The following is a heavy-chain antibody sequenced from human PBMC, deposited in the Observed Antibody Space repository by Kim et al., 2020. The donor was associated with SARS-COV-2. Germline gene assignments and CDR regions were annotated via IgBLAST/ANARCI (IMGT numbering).Heavy chain of an antibody. Sequence: GGSLRLSCAASGFTFSTSWMHWVRQAPGKGLVWVSHINSNGGTTTYADSVKGRFTISRDNAKNTVYLQMNSLRAEDTAVYYCARDRHYACDYWGQGTLVTVSS. CDR2: INSNGGTT. D-gene: IGHD4-17*01. V-gene: IGHV3-74*03. J-gene: IGHJ4*02. CDR3: ARDRHYACDY. CDR1: GFTFSTSW.